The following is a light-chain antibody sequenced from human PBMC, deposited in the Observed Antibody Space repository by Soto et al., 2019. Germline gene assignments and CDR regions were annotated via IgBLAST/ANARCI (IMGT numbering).Light chain of an antibody. CDR2: KVS. CDR3: MQGTHWPWT. J-gene: IGKJ1*01. Sequence: DIVMTQSPLSLPVTPGEPASISCRSSQSLLHSNGYNYLDWYLQKPGQSPRRLIYKVSNRDSGVPDRFSGSGSGTDFTLKISRVEAEDVGVYYCMQGTHWPWTFGQGTKVDIK. CDR1: QSLLHSNGYNY. V-gene: IGKV2-30*02.